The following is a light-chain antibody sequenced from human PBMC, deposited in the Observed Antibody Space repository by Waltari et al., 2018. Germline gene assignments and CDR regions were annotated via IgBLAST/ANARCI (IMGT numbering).Light chain of an antibody. V-gene: IGLV2-14*01. CDR2: DVT. CDR1: SRDVGYFNH. J-gene: IGLJ2*01. Sequence: QSALTQPASVSGSPGQSITISCTGTSRDVGYFNHVSWFQHHPDSAPPLPLYDVTDRPSGVSSRYSAPKSVNTASLTISGLQAEDEADYYCSSYTGRGTVIFGGGTKLTVL. CDR3: SSYTGRGTVI.